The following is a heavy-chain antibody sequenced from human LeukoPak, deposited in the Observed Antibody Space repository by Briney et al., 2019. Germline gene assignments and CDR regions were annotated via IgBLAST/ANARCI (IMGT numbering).Heavy chain of an antibody. CDR2: IYSGGST. CDR3: ARVHGDYYFDY. J-gene: IGHJ4*02. Sequence: GGSLRLSCAASGFTVSSNYMSWARQAPGKGLEWVSVIYSGGSTYYADSVKGRFTISRDNSKNTLYLQMNSLRAEDTAVYYCARVHGDYYFDYWGQGTLVTVSS. D-gene: IGHD4-17*01. V-gene: IGHV3-53*01. CDR1: GFTVSSNY.